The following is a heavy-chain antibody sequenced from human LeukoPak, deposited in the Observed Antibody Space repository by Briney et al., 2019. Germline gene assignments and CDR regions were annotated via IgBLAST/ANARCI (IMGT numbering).Heavy chain of an antibody. CDR2: INPSGGST. Sequence: ASVKVSCKASGYTFTRYYMHWVRQAPGQGLEWMGIINPSGGSTSYAQKFQGRVTMTRDMSTSTVYMELSSLRSEDTAVYYCARGRQQLVFFDYWGQGTLVTVSS. V-gene: IGHV1-46*01. CDR3: ARGRQQLVFFDY. J-gene: IGHJ4*02. CDR1: GYTFTRYY. D-gene: IGHD6-13*01.